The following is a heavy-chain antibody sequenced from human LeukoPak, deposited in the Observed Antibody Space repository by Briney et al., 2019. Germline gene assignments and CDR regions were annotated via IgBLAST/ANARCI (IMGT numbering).Heavy chain of an antibody. CDR2: ISSSSTTI. CDR3: ARVTHYYDMDV. Sequence: GGSLRLSCAASGFTFSSYSMNWVRQAPGKGLEWVSYISSSSTTIYYADSVKGRFTISRDNAKNSLYLQMNSLRAEDTAVYYCARVTHYYDMDVWGKGTTVTVSS. V-gene: IGHV3-48*01. CDR1: GFTFSSYS. J-gene: IGHJ6*03.